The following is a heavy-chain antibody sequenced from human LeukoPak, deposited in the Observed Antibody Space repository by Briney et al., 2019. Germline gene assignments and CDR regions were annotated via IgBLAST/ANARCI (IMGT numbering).Heavy chain of an antibody. D-gene: IGHD1-14*01. V-gene: IGHV4-59*01. J-gene: IGHJ4*02. CDR2: IYYSGST. CDR3: ARDKHRREPLGYFDY. CDR1: GGSISSYY. Sequence: TSETLSLTCTVSGGSISSYYWSWIRQPPGKGLEWIGYIYYSGSTNYNPSLKSRVTISVDTSKNQFSLKLSSVTAADTAVYYCARDKHRREPLGYFDYWGQGTLVTVSS.